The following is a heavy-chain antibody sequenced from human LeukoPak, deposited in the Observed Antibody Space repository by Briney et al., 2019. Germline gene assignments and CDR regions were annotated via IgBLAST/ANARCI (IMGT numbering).Heavy chain of an antibody. J-gene: IGHJ4*02. CDR1: GFTFSTYS. CDR3: ARGMGIAVAGTRFDY. Sequence: PGGSLRLSCAASGFTFSTYSMNWVRQAPGKGLEWVSSISSSSTYIDYADSVQGRFTISRDNAKNALYLQMNSLRAEDTAVYYCARGMGIAVAGTRFDYWGQGTLVTVSS. V-gene: IGHV3-21*01. D-gene: IGHD6-19*01. CDR2: ISSSSTYI.